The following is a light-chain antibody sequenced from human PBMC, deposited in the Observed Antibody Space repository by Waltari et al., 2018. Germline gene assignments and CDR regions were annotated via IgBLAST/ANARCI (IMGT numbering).Light chain of an antibody. CDR3: QQYGTSPGT. J-gene: IGKJ1*01. Sequence: EIVLTQSPGTLSLSPGDRATLSCRVSQTVSSSYLAWYQQKPGQPPRLLIYGATSRATGIPDRFRGSGSGTDFTLTISRLEREDFAVYHCQQYGTSPGTFGQGTKVEIK. CDR2: GAT. V-gene: IGKV3-20*01. CDR1: QTVSSSY.